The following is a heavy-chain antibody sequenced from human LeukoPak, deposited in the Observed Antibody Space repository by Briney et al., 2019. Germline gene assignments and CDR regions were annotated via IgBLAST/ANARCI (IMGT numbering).Heavy chain of an antibody. D-gene: IGHD3-16*01. V-gene: IGHV3-23*01. CDR1: GFTFSSYA. J-gene: IGHJ6*03. Sequence: GGSLRLSCAASGFTFSSYAMYWVRQAPGKGLEWVSGISDSGGSTYYADSVKGRFTTSRDNSKNTLYLQMNSLRAEDTAVYYCAKGLRTGVGPYMGYHYYMDVWGKGATVTVSS. CDR3: AKGLRTGVGPYMGYHYYMDV. CDR2: ISDSGGST.